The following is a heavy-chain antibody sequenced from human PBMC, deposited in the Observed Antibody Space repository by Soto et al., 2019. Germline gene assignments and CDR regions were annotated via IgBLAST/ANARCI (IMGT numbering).Heavy chain of an antibody. D-gene: IGHD3-3*01. Sequence: GASVKVSCKASGYTFTSYDINWVRQATGQGLEWMGWMNPNSGNTGYAQKFQGRVTMTRNTSISRAYMELSSLRSEDTAVYYCARGFTYYDFWSGYANYMDVWGKGTTVTVSS. CDR3: ARGFTYYDFWSGYANYMDV. V-gene: IGHV1-8*01. J-gene: IGHJ6*03. CDR1: GYTFTSYD. CDR2: MNPNSGNT.